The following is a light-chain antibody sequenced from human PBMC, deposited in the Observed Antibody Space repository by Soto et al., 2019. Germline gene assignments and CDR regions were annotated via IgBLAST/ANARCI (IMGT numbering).Light chain of an antibody. CDR1: QSVSSN. V-gene: IGKV3-15*01. Sequence: EIVMTQSPATLSVSPGERATLSCRASQSVSSNLAWYQQKPGQAPRLLIYGASTRATGIPARFSGSWSGTEFTLTISSLQSEDFAVYYCQQYNNWLITFGQGTRLEIK. J-gene: IGKJ5*01. CDR2: GAS. CDR3: QQYNNWLIT.